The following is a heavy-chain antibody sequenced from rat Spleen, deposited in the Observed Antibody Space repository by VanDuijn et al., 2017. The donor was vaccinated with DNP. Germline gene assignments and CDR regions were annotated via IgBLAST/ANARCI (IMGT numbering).Heavy chain of an antibody. CDR3: ARGRVYYGFSHYFDY. D-gene: IGHD1-6*01. Sequence: QVQLKESGPGLAQPSQTLSLTCTVSGFSLISYGVGWVRQSPGKGLEWIAVISSGGNTYYDSALKSRLSISRDTSKSQVFLKMSSRQPEDTAIYFCARGRVYYGFSHYFDYWGQGVMVTVSS. CDR1: GFSLISYG. V-gene: IGHV2S12*01. J-gene: IGHJ2*01. CDR2: ISSGGNT.